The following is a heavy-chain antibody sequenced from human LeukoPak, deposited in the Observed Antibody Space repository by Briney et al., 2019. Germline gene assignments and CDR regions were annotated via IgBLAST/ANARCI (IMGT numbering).Heavy chain of an antibody. CDR2: FDPEDGET. J-gene: IGHJ4*02. V-gene: IGHV1-24*01. CDR3: ATMGLGVRATSGRDY. Sequence: ASVKVSCKVSGYTLTELSMHWVRQAPGKGLEWMGGFDPEDGETIYAQKFQGRVTMTEDTSTHTAYMELSSLRSEDTAVYYCATMGLGVRATSGRDYWGQGTLVTVSS. CDR1: GYTLTELS. D-gene: IGHD1-26*01.